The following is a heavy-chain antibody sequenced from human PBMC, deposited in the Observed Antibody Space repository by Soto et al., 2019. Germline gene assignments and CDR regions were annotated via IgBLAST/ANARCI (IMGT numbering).Heavy chain of an antibody. Sequence: VLLVESGGGLIQPGGSLKLSCAASGFTVGNNYMSWVRQAPGKGLEWVSLIYSTGTTNYADSVKGRFTVSRDNAKHTLYLQMNSLSAEDTAVYYCAKDGRGSGSHYNSFGYWGQGTLVTVSS. J-gene: IGHJ4*02. CDR2: IYSTGTT. CDR3: AKDGRGSGSHYNSFGY. V-gene: IGHV3-53*01. CDR1: GFTVGNNY. D-gene: IGHD3-10*01.